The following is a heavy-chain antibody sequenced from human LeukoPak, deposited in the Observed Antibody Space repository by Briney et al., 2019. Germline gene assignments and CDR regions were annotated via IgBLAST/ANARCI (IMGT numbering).Heavy chain of an antibody. CDR2: IIPIFGIA. Sequence: SVKVSCKASGGTFSSYAISWVRQAPGQGLEWMGRIIPIFGIANYAQKFQGRVTITADKSTSTAYMELSSLRSEDTAVYYCASRHYYDCSGYYARRNDAFDIWGQGTMVTVSS. CDR3: ASRHYYDCSGYYARRNDAFDI. V-gene: IGHV1-69*04. CDR1: GGTFSSYA. J-gene: IGHJ3*02. D-gene: IGHD3-22*01.